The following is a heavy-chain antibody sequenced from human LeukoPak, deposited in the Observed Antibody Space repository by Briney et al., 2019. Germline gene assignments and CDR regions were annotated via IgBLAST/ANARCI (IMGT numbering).Heavy chain of an antibody. J-gene: IGHJ4*02. V-gene: IGHV3-48*01. CDR2: ISSSSSTI. Sequence: PGGSLRLSCAASGFTFSNAWMSWVRQAPGKGLEWVSYISSSSSTIYYADSVKGRFTISRDNAKNSLYLQMNSLRAEDTAVYYCARIGCSSKDLSAPRGSCTSWGQGTLVTVSS. CDR3: ARIGCSSKDLSAPRGSCTS. D-gene: IGHD2-2*01. CDR1: GFTFSNAW.